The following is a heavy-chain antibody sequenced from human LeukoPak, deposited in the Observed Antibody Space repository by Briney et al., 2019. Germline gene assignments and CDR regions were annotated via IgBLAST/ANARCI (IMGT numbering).Heavy chain of an antibody. Sequence: ASVKVSCKASGYTFTGYYMHWVPQAPGQGLEWMGWINPNSGGTNYAQKFQGRVTMTRDTSISTAYMELSRLRSDVTAGYCCAGADYDMLTGMLWGQGTLVTVSS. D-gene: IGHD3-9*01. CDR1: GYTFTGYY. CDR2: INPNSGGT. J-gene: IGHJ4*02. V-gene: IGHV1-2*02. CDR3: AGADYDMLTGML.